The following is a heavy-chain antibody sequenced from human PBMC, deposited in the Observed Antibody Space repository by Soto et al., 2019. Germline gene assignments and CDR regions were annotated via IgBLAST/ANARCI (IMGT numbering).Heavy chain of an antibody. D-gene: IGHD3-22*01. CDR3: ASSYSGYLDN. CDR2: IYHTGNT. Sequence: SETLSLTCSVSVGSMSSGAYYWDWIRQHPVKGLEWIAYIYHTGNTYYNPSLRSRTTISVDTSENQFSLKLTSVTDADTAVYYCASSYSGYLDNWGQGTLVTVS. CDR1: VGSMSSGAYY. J-gene: IGHJ4*02. V-gene: IGHV4-31*03.